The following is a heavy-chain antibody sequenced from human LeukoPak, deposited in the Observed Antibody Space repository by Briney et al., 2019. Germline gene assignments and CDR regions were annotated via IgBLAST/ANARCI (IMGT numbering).Heavy chain of an antibody. Sequence: GGSLRLSCGASGFTFSSHEMNWVRRAPGKGLEWVSYISGSGSSIYYADSVKGRFTISRDNAKKSLYLQLNSVRAEDTAAYYCARGGYCGSTLFYVFNAFDVWGQGTMVTVSS. CDR3: ARGGYCGSTLFYVFNAFDV. V-gene: IGHV3-48*03. D-gene: IGHD2-15*01. J-gene: IGHJ3*01. CDR2: ISGSGSSI. CDR1: GFTFSSHE.